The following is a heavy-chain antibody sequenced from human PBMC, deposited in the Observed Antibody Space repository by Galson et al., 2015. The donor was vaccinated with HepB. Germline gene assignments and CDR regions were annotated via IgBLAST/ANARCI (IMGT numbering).Heavy chain of an antibody. CDR1: GFTFSDYW. Sequence: SLRLSCAASGFTFSDYWMHWVRQAPGKGLVWVSRINHDGTSTVYADSVKGRFTISRDNAKNTLYLQMNSLRAEDTAVYYCARVETYITGWPFRWGQGTLVTFSS. V-gene: IGHV3-74*01. J-gene: IGHJ4*02. D-gene: IGHD6-19*01. CDR3: ARVETYITGWPFR. CDR2: INHDGTST.